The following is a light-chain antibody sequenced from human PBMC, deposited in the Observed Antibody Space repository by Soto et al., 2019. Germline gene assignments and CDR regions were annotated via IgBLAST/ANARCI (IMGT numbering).Light chain of an antibody. CDR2: DAS. J-gene: IGKJ2*01. CDR1: QRVSSY. Sequence: EIVLTHSPAPLSLSTWGRATLSRRARQRVSSYLAWYQQRPGQAPRLLIYDASTRAAGVPASFSGSGSGTEFTLPISSLQPEDFAPYYCQQYSKWPLYTFGQGTKVDI. CDR3: QQYSKWPLYT. V-gene: IGKV3-11*01.